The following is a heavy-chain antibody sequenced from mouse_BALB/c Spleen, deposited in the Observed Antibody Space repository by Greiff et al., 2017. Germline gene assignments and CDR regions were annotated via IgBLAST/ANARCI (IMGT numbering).Heavy chain of an antibody. V-gene: IGHV5-17*02. J-gene: IGHJ4*01. CDR1: GFTFSSFG. CDR2: ISSGSSTI. CDR3: ARSARPGAMDY. Sequence: EVQLVESGGGLVQPGGSRKLSCAASGFTFSSFGMHWVRQAPEKGLEWVAYISSGSSTIYYADTVKGRFTISRDNPKNTLFLQMTSLRSEDTAMYYCARSARPGAMDYWGQGTSVTVSS.